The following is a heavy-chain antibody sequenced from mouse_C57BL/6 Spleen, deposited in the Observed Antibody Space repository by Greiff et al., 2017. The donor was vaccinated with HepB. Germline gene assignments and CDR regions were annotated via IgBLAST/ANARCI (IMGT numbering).Heavy chain of an antibody. Sequence: VQLQQSGPGLVQPSQSLSITCTVSGFSLTSYGVHWVRQPPGKGLEWLGVIWSGGSTDYNAAFISRLSISKDNSKSQVFFKMNSLQADDTAIYYCAKRATTDGGYFDVWGTGTTVTVSS. J-gene: IGHJ1*03. CDR3: AKRATTDGGYFDV. CDR2: IWSGGST. CDR1: GFSLTSYG. D-gene: IGHD1-1*01. V-gene: IGHV2-4*01.